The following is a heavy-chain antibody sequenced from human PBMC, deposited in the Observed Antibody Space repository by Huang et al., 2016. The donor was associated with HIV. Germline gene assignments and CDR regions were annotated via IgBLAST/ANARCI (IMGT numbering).Heavy chain of an antibody. CDR3: AKFGSSGYLPRYSFDY. CDR2: IHYDGSNR. J-gene: IGHJ4*02. CDR1: GFTFSSYG. Sequence: QVQLVESGGGVVQPGGSLRLSCAASGFTFSSYGMHWVGQAPGKGLGWVAFIHYDGSNRYYADSGKGRFTISRDNSKNTLYLQMNSLRAEDTAVYFCAKFGSSGYLPRYSFDYWGQGTLVTVSS. D-gene: IGHD3-22*01. V-gene: IGHV3-30*02.